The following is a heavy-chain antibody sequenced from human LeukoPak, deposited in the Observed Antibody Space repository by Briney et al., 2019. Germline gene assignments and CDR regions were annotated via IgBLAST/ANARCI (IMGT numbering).Heavy chain of an antibody. Sequence: GGSLRLSCAASGFTFSSYAMHWVRQAPGKGLEWVAVTSYDGSNKIYADSVKGRCSISRDNSKNTLYLQLNSLRAEDTAVYYCTKDGPSYYGSGSYTDYWGQGTLVIVSS. CDR3: TKDGPSYYGSGSYTDY. D-gene: IGHD3-10*01. CDR1: GFTFSSYA. CDR2: TSYDGSNK. V-gene: IGHV3-30*04. J-gene: IGHJ4*02.